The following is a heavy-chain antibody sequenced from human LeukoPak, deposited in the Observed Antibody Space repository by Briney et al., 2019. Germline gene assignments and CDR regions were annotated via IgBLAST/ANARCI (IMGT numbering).Heavy chain of an antibody. D-gene: IGHD6-19*01. CDR2: INHSGST. CDR3: ARAVSGRFDY. CDR1: GGSFSGYY. J-gene: IGHJ4*02. Sequence: SETLSLTCAVYGGSFSGYYWSWIREPPGKGLEWIGEINHSGSTNYNPSLKSRVTISVDTSKNQFSLKLSSVTAADTAVYYCARAVSGRFDYWGQGTLVTVSS. V-gene: IGHV4-34*01.